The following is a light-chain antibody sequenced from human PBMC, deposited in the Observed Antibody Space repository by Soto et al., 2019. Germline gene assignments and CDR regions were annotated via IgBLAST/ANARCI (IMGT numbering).Light chain of an antibody. J-gene: IGKJ1*01. V-gene: IGKV1-5*01. Sequence: DIQMTQSPSTLSASVGDRVTIAFRASQNVTTWLAWYQHKPGKAPKLLLYDVSNLESGVPSRFSGSGSGTEFTLTISSLQSDDFATYFCQQYDSYRTFGQGTKVDIK. CDR1: QNVTTW. CDR2: DVS. CDR3: QQYDSYRT.